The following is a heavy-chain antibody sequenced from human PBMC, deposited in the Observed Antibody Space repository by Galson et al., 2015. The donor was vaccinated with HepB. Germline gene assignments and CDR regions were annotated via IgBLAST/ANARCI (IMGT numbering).Heavy chain of an antibody. CDR3: ARGGGSGDSPFGWFDP. CDR1: GFIFSSYW. V-gene: IGHV3-7*03. CDR2: LNQDGSEK. J-gene: IGHJ5*02. Sequence: SLRLSCAASGFIFSSYWMSWVRQAPGKGLEWVANLNQDGSEKYYVDSVKGRFTLSRDNAKNSIHLQMNSLRAEDTAVYYCARGGGSGDSPFGWFDPWGQGTLVTVSS. D-gene: IGHD6-19*01.